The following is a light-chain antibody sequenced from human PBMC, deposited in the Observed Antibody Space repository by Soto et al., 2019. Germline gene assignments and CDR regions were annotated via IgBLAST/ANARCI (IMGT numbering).Light chain of an antibody. J-gene: IGKJ1*01. Sequence: EIVLTQSPGPLSLSPGERATLSCRASQYVSSSYLAWYQQKPGQAPRLLIYGASSRATGIPDRFSGSGSGTDFTLTISRLEPEDFVVYHCQQYGSSPGTFGQGTKVEI. CDR2: GAS. V-gene: IGKV3-20*01. CDR3: QQYGSSPGT. CDR1: QYVSSSY.